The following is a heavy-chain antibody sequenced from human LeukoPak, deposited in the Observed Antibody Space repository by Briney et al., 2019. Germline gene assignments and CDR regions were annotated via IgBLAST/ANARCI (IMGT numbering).Heavy chain of an antibody. CDR3: AKGGQITAYYFDY. CDR2: IRYDGSNK. J-gene: IGHJ4*02. D-gene: IGHD3-16*01. Sequence: PGGSLRLSCAASGFTFSSYGMHWVRQAPGKGLEWVAFIRYDGSNKYYADSVKDRFTISRDNSKNTLHLQMNSLRAEDTAVYHCAKGGQITAYYFDYWGQGTLVTVSS. CDR1: GFTFSSYG. V-gene: IGHV3-30*02.